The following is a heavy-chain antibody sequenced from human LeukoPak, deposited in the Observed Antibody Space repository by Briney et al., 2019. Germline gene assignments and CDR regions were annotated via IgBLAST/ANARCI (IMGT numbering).Heavy chain of an antibody. CDR2: ISSSSTTI. D-gene: IGHD3-22*01. V-gene: IGHV3-48*01. Sequence: GGSLRLSCAASGFTFSSYSMNWVRQAPGKGLEWVSYISSSSTTIYYADSVKGRFTISRDNAKNSLYLQMNSLRAEDTAVYYCARGRYDSSGYFVYWGQGTLVTVSS. CDR1: GFTFSSYS. J-gene: IGHJ4*02. CDR3: ARGRYDSSGYFVY.